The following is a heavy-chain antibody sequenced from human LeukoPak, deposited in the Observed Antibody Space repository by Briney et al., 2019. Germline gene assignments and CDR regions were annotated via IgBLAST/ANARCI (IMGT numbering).Heavy chain of an antibody. J-gene: IGHJ6*03. CDR1: GGSISSYY. D-gene: IGHD1-26*01. V-gene: IGHV4-4*09. CDR2: IYTSGST. Sequence: SETLSLTCTVSGGSISSYYWSWIRQPLGKGLEWIGYIYTSGSTNYNPSRKSRVTISVDTSKNQFSLKLSSVTAADTAVYYCARHWELLEGDYYYYYMDVWGKGTTVTVSS. CDR3: ARHWELLEGDYYYYYMDV.